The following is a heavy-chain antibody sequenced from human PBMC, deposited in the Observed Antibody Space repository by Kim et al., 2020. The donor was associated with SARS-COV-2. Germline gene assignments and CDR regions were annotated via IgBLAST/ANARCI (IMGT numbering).Heavy chain of an antibody. CDR3: ARDASGLQD. D-gene: IGHD4-4*01. Sequence: GSTNSNPALKSRVTISVDTSKNQFSLKLSSVTAADTAVYYCARDASGLQDWGQGTLVTVSS. V-gene: IGHV4-34*01. CDR2: GST. J-gene: IGHJ4*02.